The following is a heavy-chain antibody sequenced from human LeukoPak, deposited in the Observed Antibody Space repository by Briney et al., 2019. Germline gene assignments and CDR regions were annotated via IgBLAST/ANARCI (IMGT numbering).Heavy chain of an antibody. J-gene: IGHJ4*02. V-gene: IGHV4-39*01. CDR2: IYYTGST. Sequence: SETLSLTCAVSGASISGSGYYLGWIRQPPGKGLEWIGNIYYTGSTYYNAALQSRVTISIDMSKNQFSLRLSSVTAADTAMYYCVKSGGYGLIDYWGQGTLVTVSS. CDR3: VKSGGYGLIDY. D-gene: IGHD6-19*01. CDR1: GASISGSGYY.